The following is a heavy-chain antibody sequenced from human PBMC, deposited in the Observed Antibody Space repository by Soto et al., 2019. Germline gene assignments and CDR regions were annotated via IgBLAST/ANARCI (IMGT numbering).Heavy chain of an antibody. V-gene: IGHV4-59*11. CDR3: ARDYGYNAGWFPFDY. CDR2: VDASGST. J-gene: IGHJ4*02. CDR1: GVSISGHY. D-gene: IGHD6-19*01. Sequence: PSETLSLTCSVSGVSISGHYWSWIRQPPGKGLEWIGYVDASGSTNYNPSLKSRVTMSLDTSKNQFSLKLRSVTAAGTAVYYCARDYGYNAGWFPFDYWGQGTLVTAPQ.